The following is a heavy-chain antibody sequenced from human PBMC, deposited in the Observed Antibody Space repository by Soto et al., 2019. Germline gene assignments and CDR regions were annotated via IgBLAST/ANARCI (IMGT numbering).Heavy chain of an antibody. J-gene: IGHJ4*02. CDR1: GASISSGRYY. V-gene: IGHV4-31*03. CDR3: ARSGYSYGYYRRLPIQFDY. CDR2: IYYSGST. D-gene: IGHD5-18*01. Sequence: SETLSLTCTISGASISSGRYYCEWLRLHPGQGLEWIGYIYYSGSTYYNPSQKSRVTISVDTSKNQFSLKLSSVTAADTAVYYCARSGYSYGYYRRLPIQFDYWGQGTLVTVSS.